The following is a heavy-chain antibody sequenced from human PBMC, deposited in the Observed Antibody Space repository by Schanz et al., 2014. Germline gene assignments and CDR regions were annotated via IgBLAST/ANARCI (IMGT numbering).Heavy chain of an antibody. CDR1: GFRVSTNF. CDR2: VNHGGYT. J-gene: IGHJ6*02. V-gene: IGHV4-4*01. CDR3: TRGNALDV. D-gene: IGHD1-1*01. Sequence: VQVVESGGGLVQPGGSLRLSCAASGFRVSTNFMSWVRQAPGKGLEWIGEVNHGGYTNYNPSLKSRVTVSVDTSKNQFSLKLTSVTAADSAVYFCTRGNALDVWGQGTTVTVSS.